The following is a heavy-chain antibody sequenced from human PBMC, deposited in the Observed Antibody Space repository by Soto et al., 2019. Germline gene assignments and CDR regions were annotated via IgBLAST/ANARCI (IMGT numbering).Heavy chain of an antibody. CDR3: AIPHAKGRYFDY. CDR2: IYYSGST. V-gene: IGHV4-39*01. J-gene: IGHJ4*02. CDR1: GGSISSSSYY. Sequence: SETLSLTCTVSGGSISSSSYYWGWIRQPPGKGLEWIGSIYYSGSTYYNPSLRSRVTISVDTSKNQFSLKLSSVTAADTAVYYCAIPHAKGRYFDYWGQGTLVTVSS.